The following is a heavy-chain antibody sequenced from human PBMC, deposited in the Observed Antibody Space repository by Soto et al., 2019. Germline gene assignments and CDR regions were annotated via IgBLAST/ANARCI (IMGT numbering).Heavy chain of an antibody. CDR1: GFKFRNYA. J-gene: IGHJ5*02. V-gene: IGHV3-33*01. Sequence: GGSLRLSCAASGFKFRNYAIHWVRQAPGKGLEWLAVIWFDGSKKYYADSVKGRFTISRDNSKNTVYLDMNSLTADDSGVFYCARAHTMMILDRFDPWGHGTLVPSPQ. CDR3: ARAHTMMILDRFDP. CDR2: IWFDGSKK. D-gene: IGHD3-22*01.